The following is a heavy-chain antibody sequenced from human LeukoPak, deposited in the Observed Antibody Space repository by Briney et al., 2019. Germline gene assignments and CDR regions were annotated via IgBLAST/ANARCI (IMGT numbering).Heavy chain of an antibody. CDR3: STDHYIS. CDR2: FDGEGATG. D-gene: IGHD4-11*01. J-gene: IGHJ4*02. CDR1: GYTLSELS. Sequence: ASVKVSCDVSGYTLSELSINWVRQAPGKGLEWIGGFDGEGATGIYAQKFQGRVIMTGDTSAHAAYMELHSLRSEDTALYFCSTDHYISWGQGTRVTVSS. V-gene: IGHV1-24*01.